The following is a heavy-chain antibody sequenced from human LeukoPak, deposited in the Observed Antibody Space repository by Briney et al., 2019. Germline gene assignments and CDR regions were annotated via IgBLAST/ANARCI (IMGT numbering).Heavy chain of an antibody. CDR1: GFTFSSYS. Sequence: GGSLRLSCAASGFTFSSYSMNWVRQAPGKGLEWVSSISSSSSYIYYADSVKGRFTISRDNAKNSLYLQMNSLRAEDTAVYYCAKGTRGTTGTALFDYWGQGTLVTVSS. V-gene: IGHV3-21*04. CDR3: AKGTRGTTGTALFDY. D-gene: IGHD1-1*01. CDR2: ISSSSSYI. J-gene: IGHJ4*02.